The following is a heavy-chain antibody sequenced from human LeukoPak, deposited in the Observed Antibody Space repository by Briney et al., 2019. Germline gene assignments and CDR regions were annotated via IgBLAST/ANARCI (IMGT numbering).Heavy chain of an antibody. V-gene: IGHV3-48*01. D-gene: IGHD6-25*01. CDR2: ISSSDTI. Sequence: PGGSLRLSCAASGFIFSTYSMNWVRQAPGKGLEWVSYISSSDTIYYADSVKGRFTISRDNAKNSLYLQMNSLRAEDTAVYYCARAGEQRPIDYWGQGTLVTVSP. CDR3: ARAGEQRPIDY. J-gene: IGHJ4*02. CDR1: GFIFSTYS.